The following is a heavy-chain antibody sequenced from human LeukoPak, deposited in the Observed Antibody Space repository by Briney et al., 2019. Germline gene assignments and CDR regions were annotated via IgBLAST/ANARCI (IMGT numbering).Heavy chain of an antibody. J-gene: IGHJ4*02. CDR1: GGSISSYY. CDR2: IYYSGST. CDR3: ARGSYYYDSSPDY. Sequence: SETLSLTCTVSGGSISSYYWSWIRQPPGKGLEWIGYIYYSGSTNYNPSLKSRVTISVDTSKNQFSLKLGSVTAADTAVYYCARGSYYYDSSPDYWGQGTLVTVSS. D-gene: IGHD3-22*01. V-gene: IGHV4-59*01.